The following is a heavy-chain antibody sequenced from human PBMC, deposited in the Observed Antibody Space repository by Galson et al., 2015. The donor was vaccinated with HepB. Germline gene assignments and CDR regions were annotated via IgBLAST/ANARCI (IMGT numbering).Heavy chain of an antibody. J-gene: IGHJ3*02. CDR2: ISHDGGNK. V-gene: IGHV3-30-3*01. CDR3: AKDFILIGFDI. CDR1: GFAFSRYS. Sequence: SLRLSCAASGFAFSRYSMRWVRQAPGKGLEWVALISHDGGNKYYADSFKGRVTISRDNVNNTVYLQINSLRAEDTAVYYCAKDFILIGFDIWGQGSLVIVSS.